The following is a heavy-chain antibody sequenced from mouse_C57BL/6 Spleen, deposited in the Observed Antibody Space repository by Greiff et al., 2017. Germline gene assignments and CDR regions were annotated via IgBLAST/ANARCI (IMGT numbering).Heavy chain of an antibody. J-gene: IGHJ4*01. CDR2: ISDGGSYT. D-gene: IGHD2-2*01. CDR3: ARDGGYDEDYYAMDY. Sequence: EVKLVESGGGLVKPGGSLKLSCAASGFTFSSYAMSWVRQTPEKRLEWVATISDGGSYTYYPDNVKGRFTISRDNAKNNLYLQMSHLKSEDTAMYYCARDGGYDEDYYAMDYWGQGTSVTVSS. CDR1: GFTFSSYA. V-gene: IGHV5-4*01.